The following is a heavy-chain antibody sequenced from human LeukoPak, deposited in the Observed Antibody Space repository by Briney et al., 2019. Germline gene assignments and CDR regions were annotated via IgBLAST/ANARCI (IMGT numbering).Heavy chain of an antibody. CDR3: ARDQEGFDY. CDR2: IYPRDGST. CDR1: GYTFTSNY. V-gene: IGHV1-46*01. J-gene: IGHJ4*02. Sequence: GASVKVSCKASGYTFTSNYIHWVRQAPGQGLEWMGMIYPRDGSTGYAQKFQARVTVTRDTSTSTVHMELSGLRSEDTAVYYCARDQEGFDYWGQGTLVTVSP.